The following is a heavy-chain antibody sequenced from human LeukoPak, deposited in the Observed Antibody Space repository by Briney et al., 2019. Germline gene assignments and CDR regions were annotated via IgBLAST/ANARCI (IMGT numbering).Heavy chain of an antibody. V-gene: IGHV1-2*06. Sequence: ASVKVSCKASEYTFTGYYMHWVRQAPGQGLEWMGRINPNSGGTDYAQKFQGRVTMTRDTSISTAYMELSRLRSEDTAVYYCARDVFQARNWNYVGAAFDIWGQGTMVTVSS. CDR2: INPNSGGT. J-gene: IGHJ3*02. D-gene: IGHD1-7*01. CDR3: ARDVFQARNWNYVGAAFDI. CDR1: EYTFTGYY.